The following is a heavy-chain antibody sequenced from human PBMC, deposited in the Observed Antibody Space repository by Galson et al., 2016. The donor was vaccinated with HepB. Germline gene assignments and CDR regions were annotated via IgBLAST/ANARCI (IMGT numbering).Heavy chain of an antibody. Sequence: SLRLSCAASGFTFGDYYMTWIRQAPGEGLEWVSSISNSGGYTNYADSVKGRFTVSRDNAKKSLFLQMNSLRAEGTAVFYRARVYYYDGSNYYSYYFDYWGQGTLVTVSS. CDR1: GFTFGDYY. J-gene: IGHJ4*02. CDR2: ISNSGGYT. D-gene: IGHD3-22*01. CDR3: ARVYYYDGSNYYSYYFDY. V-gene: IGHV3-11*06.